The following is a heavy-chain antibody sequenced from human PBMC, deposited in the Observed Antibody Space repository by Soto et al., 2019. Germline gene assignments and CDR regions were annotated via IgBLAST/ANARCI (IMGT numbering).Heavy chain of an antibody. V-gene: IGHV5-10-1*01. CDR3: FRHVRDQPELLAY. CDR1: GYSFTRHW. CDR2: IDPSDSYT. D-gene: IGHD1-26*01. J-gene: IGHJ2*01. Sequence: GEALKISCKGSGYSFTRHWISWVRQMPEKGLEWMGRIDPSDSYTNYSPSFQGHVTISVDKPIGTAYVQWSSLRASDTAISFFFRHVRDQPELLAYRGRGSLV.